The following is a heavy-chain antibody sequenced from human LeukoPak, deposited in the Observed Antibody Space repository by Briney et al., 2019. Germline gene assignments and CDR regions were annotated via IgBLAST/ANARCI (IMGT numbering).Heavy chain of an antibody. D-gene: IGHD2-15*01. CDR1: GGTFSSYA. CDR3: ARSRPGILVVAATHFDY. CDR2: IIPIFGTA. J-gene: IGHJ4*02. Sequence: ASVKVSCKVSGGTFSSYAISWVRQAPGQGLEWMGGIIPIFGTANYAQKFQGRVTITADKSTSTAYMELSSLRSEDTAVYYCARSRPGILVVAATHFDYWGQGTLVTVSS. V-gene: IGHV1-69*06.